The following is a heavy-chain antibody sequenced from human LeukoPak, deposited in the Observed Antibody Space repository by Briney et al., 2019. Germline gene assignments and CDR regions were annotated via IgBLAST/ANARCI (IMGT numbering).Heavy chain of an antibody. CDR2: IYYSGST. Sequence: PSETLSLTCTVSGGSISSYYWSWIRQPPGKGLEWIGYIYYSGSTNYNPSLKSRVTISVDTSKNPFSLKLSSVTAADPAVYYCAREGPLGWFAPWGQGTLVTVS. V-gene: IGHV4-59*01. CDR3: AREGPLGWFAP. J-gene: IGHJ5*02. CDR1: GGSISSYY.